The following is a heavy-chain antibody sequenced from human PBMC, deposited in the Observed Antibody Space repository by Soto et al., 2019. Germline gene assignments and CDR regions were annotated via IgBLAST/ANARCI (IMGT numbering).Heavy chain of an antibody. CDR3: GRGGGRGLFDP. D-gene: IGHD2-15*01. CDR2: ISPGSRYP. V-gene: IGHV3-11*06. J-gene: IGHJ5*02. CDR1: GFTFSDYY. Sequence: PGGSLRLSCASSGFTFSDYYMSWIRQAPGKGMEWLSHISPGSRYPAYADSVKGRFTISRDNARRSLSLQMNSLTVDDTAIYYCGRGGGRGLFDPWGQGSMVTASS.